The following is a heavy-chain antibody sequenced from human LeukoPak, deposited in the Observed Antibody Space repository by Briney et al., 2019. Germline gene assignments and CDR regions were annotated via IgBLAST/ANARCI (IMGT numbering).Heavy chain of an antibody. CDR3: AKDIEYSSPSDY. V-gene: IGHV3-23*01. CDR2: ISGSGGST. D-gene: IGHD6-6*01. Sequence: GGSLRLSCAASGFTFGRYTMSWVRQAPGKGLEWVSGISGSGGSTYYADSVKGRFTISRDNSKNTLYLQMNSLRAEDTAVYYCAKDIEYSSPSDYWGQGTLVTVSS. CDR1: GFTFGRYT. J-gene: IGHJ4*02.